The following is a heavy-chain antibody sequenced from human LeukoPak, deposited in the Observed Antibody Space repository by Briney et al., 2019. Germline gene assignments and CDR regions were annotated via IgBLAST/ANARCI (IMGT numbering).Heavy chain of an antibody. CDR1: GFTFSSYW. D-gene: IGHD3-10*02. J-gene: IGHJ6*04. V-gene: IGHV3-7*01. CDR3: AELGITMIGGV. Sequence: PGGSLRLSCVASGFTFSSYWMTWVRQAPGKGLEWVANIKTDGSQIYYVDSVKGRFTISRDNANNSLYLQMNSLRAEDTAVYYCAELGITMIGGVWGKGTTVTISS. CDR2: IKTDGSQI.